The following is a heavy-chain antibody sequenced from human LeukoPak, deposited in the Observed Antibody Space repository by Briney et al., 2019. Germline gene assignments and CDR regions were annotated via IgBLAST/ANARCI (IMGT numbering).Heavy chain of an antibody. J-gene: IGHJ3*02. CDR2: ILYDGSNK. D-gene: IGHD7-27*01. CDR3: ASDWAFEAFDI. Sequence: PGRSLRLSCAASGFTFSSYGMHWVRQAPGKGLEWVAVILYDGSNKYYADSVKGRFTISRDNSKNTLYLQMNSLRAEDTAVYYCASDWAFEAFDIWGQGTMVTVSS. V-gene: IGHV3-33*01. CDR1: GFTFSSYG.